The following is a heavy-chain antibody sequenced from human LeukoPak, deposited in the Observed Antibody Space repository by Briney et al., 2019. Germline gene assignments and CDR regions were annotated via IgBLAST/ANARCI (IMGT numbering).Heavy chain of an antibody. Sequence: RGESLKISCKGSGYSFNSYWIGWVRQMPGKGLEWMGIIYPGDSDTRYSPSFQGQVTISADKSISTAYLQWSSLKASDTAMYYCARHRTYYYDSSGYYYGPLDYWGQGTLVTVSS. CDR2: IYPGDSDT. CDR3: ARHRTYYYDSSGYYYGPLDY. V-gene: IGHV5-51*01. CDR1: GYSFNSYW. J-gene: IGHJ4*02. D-gene: IGHD3-22*01.